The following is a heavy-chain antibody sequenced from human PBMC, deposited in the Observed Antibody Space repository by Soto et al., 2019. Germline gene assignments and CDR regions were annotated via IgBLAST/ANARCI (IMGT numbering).Heavy chain of an antibody. CDR3: AREGIHSLSHPWGDAFDI. CDR2: ISAGTGRA. D-gene: IGHD5-18*01. J-gene: IGHJ3*02. V-gene: IGHV1-3*01. Sequence: QVQLLQSGAEVKRPGASVKISCQASGYNFGNYPMHWVRQAPGQRLEWMAWISAGTGRAQLSQRLQDRLTVTTDTSATTFYLILSSLRSDDTAVYYCAREGIHSLSHPWGDAFDIWGQGTAVIVS. CDR1: GYNFGNYP.